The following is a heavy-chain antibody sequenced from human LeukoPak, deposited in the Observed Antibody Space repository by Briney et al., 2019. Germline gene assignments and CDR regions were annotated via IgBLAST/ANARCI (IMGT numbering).Heavy chain of an antibody. CDR2: ISGSGDSK. Sequence: GGSLRLSCAASEFTFRSYAMSWVRQAPGKGLEWVSTISGSGDSKYYEDSVKGRFTISRDNSKNTLYLQMNRLRAEDTAVYYCAKALSRPQYYYYYGMDVWGQGTTVTVSS. J-gene: IGHJ6*02. V-gene: IGHV3-23*01. D-gene: IGHD6-6*01. CDR1: EFTFRSYA. CDR3: AKALSRPQYYYYYGMDV.